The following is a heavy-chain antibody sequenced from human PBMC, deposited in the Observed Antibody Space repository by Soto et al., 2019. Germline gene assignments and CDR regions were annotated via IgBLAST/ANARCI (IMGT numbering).Heavy chain of an antibody. CDR3: AKTVGATKFVYY. D-gene: IGHD3-16*01. CDR2: ISNSDDVG. J-gene: IGHJ4*02. V-gene: IGHV3-23*01. CDR1: GFNFTNHV. Sequence: EVQLLESGGALIQPTGSLRLSCSASGFNFTNHVINWVRQAPGKGLEWVSSISNSDDVGFYADSVRGRFIVSRDISTNSVFLQMNFLRVEDTAIDYCAKTVGATKFVYYLGQGILVTVSS.